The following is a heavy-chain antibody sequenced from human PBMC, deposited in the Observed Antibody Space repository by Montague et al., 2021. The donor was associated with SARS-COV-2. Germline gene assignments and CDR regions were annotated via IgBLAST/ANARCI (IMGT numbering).Heavy chain of an antibody. CDR2: ICSGGSST. D-gene: IGHD3-22*01. Sequence: SLRLSCAASGFTFNSYAMSWVRQAPGKGLEWVSIICSGGSSTYDADSVKGRFTISRDNSKNTLYLQMNSMIAEDTAVYYCAKTHRYYNRNFDYWGQGTLVTVSS. CDR3: AKTHRYYNRNFDY. CDR1: GFTFNSYA. J-gene: IGHJ4*02. V-gene: IGHV3-23*03.